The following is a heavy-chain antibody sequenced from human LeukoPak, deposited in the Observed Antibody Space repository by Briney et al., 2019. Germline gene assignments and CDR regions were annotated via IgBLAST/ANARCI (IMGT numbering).Heavy chain of an antibody. CDR1: GYTFTSYG. CDR2: ISAYNGNT. CDR3: AREGSHYYDSSGYYLVYYFDY. V-gene: IGHV1-18*01. Sequence: ASVKVSCKASGYTFTSYGISWVRQAPGQGLEWMGWISAYNGNTNNAQKLQGRVTMTTDTSTSTAYMELRSLRSDDTAVYYCAREGSHYYDSSGYYLVYYFDYWGQGTLVTVSS. J-gene: IGHJ4*02. D-gene: IGHD3-22*01.